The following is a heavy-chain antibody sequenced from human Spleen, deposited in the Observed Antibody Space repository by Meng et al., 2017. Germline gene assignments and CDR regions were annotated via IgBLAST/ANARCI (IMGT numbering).Heavy chain of an antibody. V-gene: IGHV4-34*01. J-gene: IGHJ4*02. CDR1: GGSFSGYY. Sequence: VQLQQWGAGLLEPSETLPLTCAVYGGSFSGYYWSWIRQPPGKGLEWIGEINHSGGTNYNPSLKSRVTISVDMSKNQFSLKLSSVTAADTAVYYCARGLLLAALRNWGQGTLVTVSS. D-gene: IGHD6-6*01. CDR3: ARGLLLAALRN. CDR2: INHSGGT.